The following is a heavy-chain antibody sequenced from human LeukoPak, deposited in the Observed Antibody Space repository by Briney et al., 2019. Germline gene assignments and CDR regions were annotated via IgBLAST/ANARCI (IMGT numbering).Heavy chain of an antibody. Sequence: SVKVSCKASGGTFSSYAISWVRQAPGQGLEWMGSIIPILGIPNYAQKFQGRVTITADKSTTTAYMELSSLRSEDTAVYYCATEAIVVVTARDYWYFDLWGRGTLVTVSS. J-gene: IGHJ2*01. CDR2: IIPILGIP. V-gene: IGHV1-69*04. D-gene: IGHD2-21*02. CDR1: GGTFSSYA. CDR3: ATEAIVVVTARDYWYFDL.